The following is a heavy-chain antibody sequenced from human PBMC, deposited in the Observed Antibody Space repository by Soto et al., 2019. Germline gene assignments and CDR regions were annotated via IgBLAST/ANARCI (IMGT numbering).Heavy chain of an antibody. CDR1: VGTFSSYA. CDR2: IIPIFGTA. CDR3: ARVTNYDSSGYYEYFDY. D-gene: IGHD3-22*01. Sequence: SVKVSCKASVGTFSSYAISWVRQAPGQGLEWMGGIIPIFGTANYAQKFRGRVTITADESTSTAYMELSSLRSEDTAVYYCARVTNYDSSGYYEYFDYWGQGTLVTVS. V-gene: IGHV1-69*13. J-gene: IGHJ4*02.